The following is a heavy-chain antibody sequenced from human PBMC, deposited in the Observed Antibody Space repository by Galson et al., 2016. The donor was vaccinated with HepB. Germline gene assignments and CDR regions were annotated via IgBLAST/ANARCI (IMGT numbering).Heavy chain of an antibody. D-gene: IGHD3-22*01. CDR2: INPRGGST. Sequence: SVKVSCTASGYTFTSHYIHRVRQAPGQGLEWMGLINPRGGSTDYAQKFEGRVTMTRDMSTTTVYMELSSLRSEDTAVYYCARQDDGNGYYLYWYFDLWGRGTLVTVSS. CDR3: ARQDDGNGYYLYWYFDL. J-gene: IGHJ2*01. V-gene: IGHV1-46*01. CDR1: GYTFTSHY.